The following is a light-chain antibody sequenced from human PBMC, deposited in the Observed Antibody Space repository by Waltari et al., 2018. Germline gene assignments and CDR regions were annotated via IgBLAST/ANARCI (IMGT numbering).Light chain of an antibody. CDR2: EDY. CDR3: HSYDSNNYVI. CDR1: SCNIASTS. V-gene: IGLV6-57*01. Sequence: NFMLTQPRSVSESPGKTVPISCTRSSCNIASTSVQWYQQRPGSPPTTVIYEDYHRPSGVPDRFSASFDSSSNSASLTISGLKTEDEADYYCHSYDSNNYVIFGGGTKLTVL. J-gene: IGLJ2*01.